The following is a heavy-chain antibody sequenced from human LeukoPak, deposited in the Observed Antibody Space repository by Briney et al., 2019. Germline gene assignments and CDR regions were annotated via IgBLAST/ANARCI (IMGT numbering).Heavy chain of an antibody. CDR2: IKQDGSEK. J-gene: IGHJ4*02. CDR1: GFTFSSYW. V-gene: IGHV3-7*01. CDR3: ARDGVYYYGSGSWRGVDY. D-gene: IGHD3-10*01. Sequence: GGSLRLSCAASGFTFSSYWMSWVRQAPGKGLEWVANIKQDGSEKYYVDSVKGRFTISRDNAKNSLYLQMNSLRAEDTAVYYCARDGVYYYGSGSWRGVDYWGQGTLVTVSS.